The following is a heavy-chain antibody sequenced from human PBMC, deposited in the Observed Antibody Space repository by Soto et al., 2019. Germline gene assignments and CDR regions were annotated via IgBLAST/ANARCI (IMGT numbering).Heavy chain of an antibody. V-gene: IGHV4-59*08. Sequence: SETLSLTCTVFGGSVSSYYWSWIRQSPGKGLEWIGYIYYSGSTKYKPSLTSRVTISVDTSKNQFSLKVSSATAADTALYYCARHSNRNYGLYYFDYWGLGALVTVSS. CDR3: ARHSNRNYGLYYFDY. CDR1: GGSVSSYY. D-gene: IGHD4-4*01. CDR2: IYYSGST. J-gene: IGHJ4*02.